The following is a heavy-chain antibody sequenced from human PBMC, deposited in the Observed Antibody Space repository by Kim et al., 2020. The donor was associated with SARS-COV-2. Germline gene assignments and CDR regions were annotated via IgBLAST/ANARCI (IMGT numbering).Heavy chain of an antibody. J-gene: IGHJ4*02. Sequence: SVKVSCKASGGTFSSYAISWVRQAPGQGLEWMGGIIPILGTANYAQKFQGRVTITADESTSTAYMELSSLRSEDTAVYYCARADHPTDFYFDYWGQGTLVTVAS. CDR2: IIPILGTA. CDR1: GGTFSSYA. CDR3: ARADHPTDFYFDY. V-gene: IGHV1-69*13.